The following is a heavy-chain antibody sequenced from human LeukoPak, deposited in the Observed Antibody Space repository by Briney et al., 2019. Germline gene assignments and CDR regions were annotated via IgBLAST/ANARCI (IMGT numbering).Heavy chain of an antibody. V-gene: IGHV4-59*01. D-gene: IGHD6-13*01. CDR1: GGSISSYY. CDR2: IYYSGST. Sequence: SETLSLTCTVSGGSISSYYWSWIRQPPGKGLEWLGYIYYSGSTNYNPSLKSRVTISVDTSKNQFSLKLGSVTAADTAVYYCARELREAAGKFDYWGQGTLVTVSS. CDR3: ARELREAAGKFDY. J-gene: IGHJ4*02.